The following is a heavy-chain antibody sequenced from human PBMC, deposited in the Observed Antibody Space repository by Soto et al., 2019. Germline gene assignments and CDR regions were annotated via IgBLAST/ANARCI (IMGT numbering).Heavy chain of an antibody. CDR3: ARAHYGDYGYGMDV. J-gene: IGHJ6*02. Sequence: QLQLQESGSGLVKPSQTLSLTCAVSGGSISSGGYSWSWIRQPPGKVLEWIGYIHHSGSTYYNPSLTSRVTISVDRSKNQFSLKLSSVTAADTAVYYCARAHYGDYGYGMDVWGQGTTVTVSS. V-gene: IGHV4-30-2*01. CDR2: IHHSGST. CDR1: GGSISSGGYS. D-gene: IGHD4-17*01.